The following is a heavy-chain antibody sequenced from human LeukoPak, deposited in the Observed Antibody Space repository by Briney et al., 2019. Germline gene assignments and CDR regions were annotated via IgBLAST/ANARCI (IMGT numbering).Heavy chain of an antibody. D-gene: IGHD4-17*01. CDR1: GGTFSSYA. J-gene: IGHJ4*02. Sequence: SVKVSCKASGGTFSSYAISWVRQAPGQGLEWMGGIIPMFGTANYAQKFQGRVTITADESTSTAYMELSSLRSEDTAVYYCASPRDYGDYSNYFDYWGQGTLVTVSS. CDR3: ASPRDYGDYSNYFDY. CDR2: IIPMFGTA. V-gene: IGHV1-69*13.